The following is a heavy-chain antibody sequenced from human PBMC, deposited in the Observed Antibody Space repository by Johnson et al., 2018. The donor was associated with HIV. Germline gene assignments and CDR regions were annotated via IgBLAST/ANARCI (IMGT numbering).Heavy chain of an antibody. CDR3: TGGRDLRAFDI. CDR1: GFTFSSYA. Sequence: VQVVESGGGLVQPGGSLRLSCAASGFTFSSYAMSWVRQAPGKGLEWVSAISGSGGSTYYADSVKGRFTISRDNSKDTLYLQMNSLRAEDTAMYYCTGGRDLRAFDIWGQGTMVTVSS. D-gene: IGHD2-21*02. CDR2: ISGSGGST. J-gene: IGHJ3*02. V-gene: IGHV3-23*04.